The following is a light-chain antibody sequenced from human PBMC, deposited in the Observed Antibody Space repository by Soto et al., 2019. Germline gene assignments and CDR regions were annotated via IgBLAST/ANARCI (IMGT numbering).Light chain of an antibody. J-gene: IGLJ2*01. CDR2: EVS. Sequence: QSALPQPASVSGSPGPSITISCTGTSSDVGGYRYVSWYQQHPDKDPKLIIFEVSNRPSGISSRFSGSKSGNTASLTISGLQAEDEADYYFASYTSSSTSVIFGRGTKLTVL. V-gene: IGLV2-14*01. CDR1: SSDVGGYRY. CDR3: ASYTSSSTSVI.